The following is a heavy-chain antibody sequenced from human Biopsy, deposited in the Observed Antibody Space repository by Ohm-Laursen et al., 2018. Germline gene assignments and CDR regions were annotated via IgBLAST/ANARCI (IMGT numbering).Heavy chain of an antibody. CDR2: IYYTGST. D-gene: IGHD3-16*01. CDR1: RDSISNYY. J-gene: IGHJ4*02. V-gene: IGHV4-59*01. CDR3: ARDSRGGHLNTTLITGKNLDS. Sequence: GTLSLTRPVSRDSISNYYWTWIRQSPGKGLEWIGYIYYTGSTNYNPSVKSRVTISVDTSKNQFSLKLNSVTAADTAVYFCARDSRGGHLNTTLITGKNLDSWGQGILVTVSS.